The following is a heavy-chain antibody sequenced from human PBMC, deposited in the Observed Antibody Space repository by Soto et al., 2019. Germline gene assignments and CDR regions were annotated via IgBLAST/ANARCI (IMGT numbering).Heavy chain of an antibody. CDR1: GFTFSNYA. J-gene: IGHJ4*02. CDR2: ISSNGGST. D-gene: IGHD4-4*01. V-gene: IGHV3-64*01. Sequence: EVQLVESGGGLVQPGGSLRLSCAASGFTFSNYAMHWVRQAPGKGLEYVSTISSNGGSTYYASSVKGRFTISRDNSKNTLYLQMGSLRAEDMAVYYCASSRDGDSFDYWGQGTLVTVSS. CDR3: ASSRDGDSFDY.